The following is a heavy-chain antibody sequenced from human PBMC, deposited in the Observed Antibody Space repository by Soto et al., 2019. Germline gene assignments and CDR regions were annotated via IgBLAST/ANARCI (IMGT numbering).Heavy chain of an antibody. CDR3: ASDTGHGSNYRDISAYYLYYGMDV. J-gene: IGHJ6*02. CDR1: CGSNSSYC. Sequence: SATLSLTCTVSCGSNSSYCWSWIRQAPGKGLEWIGYIYYSGTTNYNPSLKGRVSISVDTSKTQFSLKLSSVTAADTAVYFCASDTGHGSNYRDISAYYLYYGMDVWGQGRTVNVSS. V-gene: IGHV4-59*01. D-gene: IGHD3-22*01. CDR2: IYYSGTT.